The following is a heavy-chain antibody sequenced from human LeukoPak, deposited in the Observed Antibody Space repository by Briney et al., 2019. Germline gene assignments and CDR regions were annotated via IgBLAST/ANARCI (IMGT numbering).Heavy chain of an antibody. CDR1: GFTFSIYY. D-gene: IGHD2-15*01. CDR3: ARYCSGGSCFDY. CDR2: IKQDGSEK. V-gene: IGHV3-7*03. J-gene: IGHJ4*02. Sequence: GGSLRLSCAASGFTFSIYYMSWVRQAPGKGLEWVATIKQDGSEKYFVDSVKGRFTISRDNAKNSLYLQMNNLRVDDTAVYYCARYCSGGSCFDYWGQGILVTVST.